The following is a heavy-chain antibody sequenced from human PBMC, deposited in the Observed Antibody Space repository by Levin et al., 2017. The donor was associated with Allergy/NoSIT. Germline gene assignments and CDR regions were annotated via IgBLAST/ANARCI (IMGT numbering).Heavy chain of an antibody. D-gene: IGHD2-15*01. Sequence: PGGSLRLSCAASGFTFSSYWMHWVRQAPGKGLVWVSRINSDGTTTTYADSVKGRFTISRDNAKNTLYLQMNSLRAEDTAVYYCVRDLVVDEHSFGSWGQGTLVTVSS. CDR2: INSDGTTT. V-gene: IGHV3-74*03. J-gene: IGHJ4*02. CDR3: VRDLVVDEHSFGS. CDR1: GFTFSSYW.